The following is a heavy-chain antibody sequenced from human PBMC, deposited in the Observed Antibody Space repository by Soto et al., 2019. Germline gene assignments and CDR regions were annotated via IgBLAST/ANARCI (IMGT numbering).Heavy chain of an antibody. D-gene: IGHD2-2*03. Sequence: EVQVLESGGGLVQPGGSLRLSCAATGFTFSDFAMSWVRQAPGKGLEWVSRIYGGGNGPHYADSVKGRVTISRDNSKNTLYLQMNSLRAEDTAVYYCAKMEGMDPWAYSFDYWGQGTLVIVSS. CDR1: GFTFSDFA. CDR3: AKMEGMDPWAYSFDY. V-gene: IGHV3-23*01. J-gene: IGHJ4*02. CDR2: IYGGGNGP.